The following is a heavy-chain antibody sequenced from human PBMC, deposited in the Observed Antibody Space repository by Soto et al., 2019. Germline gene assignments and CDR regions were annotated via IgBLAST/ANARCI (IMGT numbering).Heavy chain of an antibody. CDR2: ISGSGGST. V-gene: IGHV3-23*01. Sequence: GGSLRLSXAASGFTFSSYAMSWVRQAPGKGLEWVSAISGSGGSTYYADSVKGRFTISRDNSKNTLYLQMNSLRAEDTAVYYCAKEGRFLEWLLYQTDAFDIWGQGTMVTVSS. CDR3: AKEGRFLEWLLYQTDAFDI. D-gene: IGHD3-3*01. J-gene: IGHJ3*02. CDR1: GFTFSSYA.